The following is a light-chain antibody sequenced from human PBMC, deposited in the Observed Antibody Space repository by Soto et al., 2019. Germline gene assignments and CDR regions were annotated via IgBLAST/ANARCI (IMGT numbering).Light chain of an antibody. J-gene: IGKJ4*01. Sequence: AIRMTQSPSSLSASTGDRVTITCRASQGISSYLAWYQQKPGKAPKLLIYAASTLQSGVPSRFSGSGSGTDFTLTISCLQFEDLATYYCQQYYSYPITFGGGTKVAIK. V-gene: IGKV1-8*01. CDR1: QGISSY. CDR3: QQYYSYPIT. CDR2: AAS.